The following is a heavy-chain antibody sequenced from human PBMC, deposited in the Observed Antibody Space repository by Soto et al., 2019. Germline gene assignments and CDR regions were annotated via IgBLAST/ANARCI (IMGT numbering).Heavy chain of an antibody. Sequence: SETLSLTCTVSGGSISSGDYYWSWIRQPPGKGLEWIGYIYYSGSTYYNPSLKSRVTISVDTSKNQFSLKLSSVTAADTAVYYCARIPNYVWGSYRAYYFDYWGQGTLVTVSS. D-gene: IGHD3-16*02. CDR2: IYYSGST. J-gene: IGHJ4*02. V-gene: IGHV4-30-4*01. CDR3: ARIPNYVWGSYRAYYFDY. CDR1: GGSISSGDYY.